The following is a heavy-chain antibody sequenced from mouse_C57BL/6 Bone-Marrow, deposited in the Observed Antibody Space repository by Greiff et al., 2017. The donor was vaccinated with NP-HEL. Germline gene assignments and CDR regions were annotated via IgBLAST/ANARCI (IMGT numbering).Heavy chain of an antibody. CDR3: ARYYGSSYRYYYAMDY. CDR1: EYEFPSHD. D-gene: IGHD1-1*01. V-gene: IGHV5-2*01. Sequence: EVMLVESGGGLVQPGESLKLSCESNEYEFPSHDMSWVRKTPEKRLELVAAINSDGGSTYYPDTMERRFIISRDNTKKTLYLQMSSLRSEDTALYYCARYYGSSYRYYYAMDYWGQGTSVTVSS. J-gene: IGHJ4*01. CDR2: INSDGGST.